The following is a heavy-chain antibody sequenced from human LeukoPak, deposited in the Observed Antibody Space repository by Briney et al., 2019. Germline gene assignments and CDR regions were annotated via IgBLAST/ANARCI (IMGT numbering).Heavy chain of an antibody. V-gene: IGHV3-15*01. Sequence: GGSLRLSCAASGFTFNNAWMSWVRQAPGKGLEWVGRIKSKTDGGTTDYAAPVKGRFTISRDDSKNTLYLQMNSLKTEDTAVYYCTTEGSGWYIAQFDYWGQGTLVTVSS. CDR1: GFTFNNAW. J-gene: IGHJ4*02. CDR2: IKSKTDGGTT. D-gene: IGHD6-19*01. CDR3: TTEGSGWYIAQFDY.